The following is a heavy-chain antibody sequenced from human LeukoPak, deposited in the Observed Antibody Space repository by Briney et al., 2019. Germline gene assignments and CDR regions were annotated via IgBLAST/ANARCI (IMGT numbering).Heavy chain of an antibody. CDR2: ISSSYI. CDR1: GFTFSSYS. D-gene: IGHD5-18*01. V-gene: IGHV3-21*01. J-gene: IGHJ5*02. CDR3: ARAGYSYGNNWFDP. Sequence: PGGSLRLSCAASGFTFSSYSMNWVRQAPGKGLEWVSSISSSYIYYADSVKGRFTISRDNAKNSLYLQMNSLRAEDTAVYYCARAGYSYGNNWFDPWGQGTLVTVSS.